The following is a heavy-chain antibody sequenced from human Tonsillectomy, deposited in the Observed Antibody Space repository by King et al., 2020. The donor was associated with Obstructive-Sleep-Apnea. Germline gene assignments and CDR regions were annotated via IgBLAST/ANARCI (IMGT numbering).Heavy chain of an antibody. D-gene: IGHD3-22*01. CDR1: GFTFSSHS. CDR2: TTPPGASL. V-gene: IGHV3-21*06. J-gene: IGHJ6*02. CDR3: ARDMHDSGDYYWYYHYYAMDV. Sequence: VQLVESGGGVVQPGGSRRLSCVASGFTFSSHSLNVVRQVPGMGLEWVSSTTPPGASLYSPYTMQGRFTISRENAKNPLYLQMSSLRAEDTAVYYCARDMHDSGDYYWYYHYYAMDVWGQGTTVTVSS.